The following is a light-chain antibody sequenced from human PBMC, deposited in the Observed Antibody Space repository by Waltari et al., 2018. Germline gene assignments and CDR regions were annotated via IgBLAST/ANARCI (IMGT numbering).Light chain of an antibody. CDR1: HGIRGE. Sequence: IQMTQSPSSLSASVGDRVTIPCRASHGIRGELGWYQQKPGKAPELLIYTASRLQSGVPSRVSGSGFGTDFTLTISSLQPEDSATYYCLQDFSYPWTFGQGTNVEIK. J-gene: IGKJ1*01. V-gene: IGKV1-6*01. CDR3: LQDFSYPWT. CDR2: TAS.